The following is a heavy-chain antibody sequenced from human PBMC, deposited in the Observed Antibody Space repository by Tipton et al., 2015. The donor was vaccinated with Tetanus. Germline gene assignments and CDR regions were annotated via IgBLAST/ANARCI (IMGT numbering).Heavy chain of an antibody. J-gene: IGHJ6*02. V-gene: IGHV3-74*03. CDR1: GFSFSTYW. Sequence: SLRLSCTASGFSFSTYWMHWVRQAPGKGPEWVSRINVDGSTTTYAHSVKGRFAISRDNAKNTLYLQMNSLRAEDTAVYFCARRSLTNYGLDVWGQGTPVTVSS. CDR2: INVDGSTT. CDR3: ARRSLTNYGLDV. D-gene: IGHD1-1*01.